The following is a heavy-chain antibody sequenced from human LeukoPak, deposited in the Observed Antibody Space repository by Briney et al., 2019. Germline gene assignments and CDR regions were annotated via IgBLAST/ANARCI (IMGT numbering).Heavy chain of an antibody. V-gene: IGHV4-38-2*02. D-gene: IGHD3-22*01. CDR3: ARGDYDSSGYWFDY. J-gene: IGHJ4*02. CDR2: FSHRGGS. CDR1: GYSLSSGFF. Sequence: ASETLSLTCTVSGYSLSSGFFCDWIRQSPGKGLEWIGSFSHRGGSYHNPSLKSRVTISVDRSKNQFSLKLSSVTAADTAVYYCARGDYDSSGYWFDYWGQGTLVTVSS.